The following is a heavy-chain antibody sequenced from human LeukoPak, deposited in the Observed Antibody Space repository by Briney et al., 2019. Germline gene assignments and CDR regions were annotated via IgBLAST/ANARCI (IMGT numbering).Heavy chain of an antibody. D-gene: IGHD2-15*01. J-gene: IGHJ4*02. V-gene: IGHV4-4*07. CDR1: GGSISSYY. CDR3: ARGRVVVAAYRYYFDY. CDR2: IYTSGST. Sequence: SSETLSLTCTVSGGSISSYYWSWIRQPAGKGLEWIGRIYTSGSTNYNPSLKSRVTMSVDTSKNQFSLKLSSVTAADTAVYYCARGRVVVAAYRYYFDYWGQGTLVTVSS.